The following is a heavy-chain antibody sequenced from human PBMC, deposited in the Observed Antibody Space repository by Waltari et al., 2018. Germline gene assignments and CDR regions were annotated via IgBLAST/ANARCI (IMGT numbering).Heavy chain of an antibody. Sequence: EVQLVESGGGLVVPGGSLRLSCVGSGFNFRSHSINWVRQAPGEGLGGSSDISGSSATIYYADSVKGRVTVSRDNAESSVFLQMNSLGAEDTAVYYCARDGPEYYSGFDVWGLGTTVIVS. J-gene: IGHJ6*02. CDR3: ARDGPEYYSGFDV. CDR2: ISGSSATI. CDR1: GFNFRSHS. V-gene: IGHV3-48*01.